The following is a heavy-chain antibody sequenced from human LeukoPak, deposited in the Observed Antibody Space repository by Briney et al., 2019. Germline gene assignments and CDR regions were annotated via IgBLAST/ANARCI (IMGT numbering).Heavy chain of an antibody. CDR2: IYYSGST. Sequence: SETLSLTCTVSGGSISSSSCYWGWIRQPPGKGLEWIGYIYYSGSTNYNPSLKSRVTISVDTSKNQFSLKLSSATAADTAVYYCARDPFKGIAAAGTEAFDIWGQGTMVTVSS. D-gene: IGHD6-13*01. CDR3: ARDPFKGIAAAGTEAFDI. J-gene: IGHJ3*02. V-gene: IGHV4-61*01. CDR1: GGSISSSSCY.